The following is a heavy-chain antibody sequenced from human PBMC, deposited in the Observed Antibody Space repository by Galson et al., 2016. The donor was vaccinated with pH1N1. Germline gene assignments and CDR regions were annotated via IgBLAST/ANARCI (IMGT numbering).Heavy chain of an antibody. Sequence: QSGAEVKKPGESLKISCKGSGYKFASSWIVWVRQMPGKGLEWMGIIWLGGSLIRYKPSFQGQVTISADKSINIVYLEWSSLKATDTATYYCARQNDYCEYRGDAFEILGQGTLVTVSS. V-gene: IGHV5-51*01. CDR3: ARQNDYCEYRGDAFEI. J-gene: IGHJ3*02. CDR1: GYKFASSW. CDR2: IWLGGSLI. D-gene: IGHD4-17*01.